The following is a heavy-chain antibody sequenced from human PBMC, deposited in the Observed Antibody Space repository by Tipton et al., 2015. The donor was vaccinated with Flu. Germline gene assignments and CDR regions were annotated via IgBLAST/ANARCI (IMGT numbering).Heavy chain of an antibody. CDR3: ARDYSPSITVLGEITDYFGMAV. J-gene: IGHJ6*02. Sequence: SLRLSCAASGFTFDDYAMHWVRQAPGKGLEWVSSITWNALSIDYADFVKGRFTISRDNAKNSLHLQMNSLRAGDTAVYYCARDYSPSITVLGEITDYFGMAVWGQGTTVTVSS. D-gene: IGHD3-3*01. CDR1: GFTFDDYA. V-gene: IGHV3-9*01. CDR2: ITWNALSI.